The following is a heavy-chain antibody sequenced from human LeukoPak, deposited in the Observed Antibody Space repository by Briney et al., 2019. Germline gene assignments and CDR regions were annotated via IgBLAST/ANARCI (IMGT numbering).Heavy chain of an antibody. CDR1: GYTFTSYY. V-gene: IGHV1-2*02. CDR3: ARSGSFDAFDI. Sequence: ASVKVSCKASGYTFTSYYMHWVRQAPGQGLEWMGWINPNSGGTNYAQKFQGRVTMTRDTSISTAYMEVRRLRSDDTAVYYCARSGSFDAFDIWGQGTLVTVSS. CDR2: INPNSGGT. D-gene: IGHD3-10*01. J-gene: IGHJ3*02.